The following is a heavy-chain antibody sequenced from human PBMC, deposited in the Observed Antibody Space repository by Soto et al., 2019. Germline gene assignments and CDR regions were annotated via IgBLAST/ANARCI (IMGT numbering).Heavy chain of an antibody. CDR1: GFTFSSYA. D-gene: IGHD6-13*01. CDR2: ISYDGSNK. Sequence: QVQLVESGGGVVQPGRSLRLSCAASGFTFSSYAMHWVRQAPGKGLEWVAVISYDGSNKYYADSVKGRFTISRDNSKNTLYLQMNSLRAEDTAVYYCARSYSSSWYRTYYYGMDVWGQGTTVTVSS. V-gene: IGHV3-30-3*01. J-gene: IGHJ6*02. CDR3: ARSYSSSWYRTYYYGMDV.